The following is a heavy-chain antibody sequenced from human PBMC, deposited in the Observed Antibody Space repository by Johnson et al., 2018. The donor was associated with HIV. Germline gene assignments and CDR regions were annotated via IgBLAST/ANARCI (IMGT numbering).Heavy chain of an antibody. Sequence: QVQLVESGGGVVQPGRSLRLSCAASGFAFSRYGMHWVRQAPGKGLEWVALISYDGSKKFYADSLKGRFTISRDSSMNTLYLQMNSLKIEDTAVYSCAQEVRIAGSAAFDIWGQGTMVTVSS. CDR3: AQEVRIAGSAAFDI. CDR1: GFAFSRYG. V-gene: IGHV3-30*18. CDR2: ISYDGSKK. D-gene: IGHD6-13*01. J-gene: IGHJ3*02.